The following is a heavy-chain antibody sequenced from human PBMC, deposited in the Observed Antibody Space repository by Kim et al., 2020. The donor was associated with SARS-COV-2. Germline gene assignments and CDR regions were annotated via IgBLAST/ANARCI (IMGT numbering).Heavy chain of an antibody. CDR3: ASSKKRTLITMIKGDYYYGRDV. CDR1: GGSISSYY. CDR2: IYYSGST. Sequence: SETLSLTCTVSGGSISSYYWSWIRQPPGKGLEWIGYIYYSGSTNYNPSLKSRVTISVDTSKNQFSLKLSSVTAADTAVYYCASSKKRTLITMIKGDYYYGRDVWGQGTTVTVSS. V-gene: IGHV4-59*01. J-gene: IGHJ6*02. D-gene: IGHD3-22*01.